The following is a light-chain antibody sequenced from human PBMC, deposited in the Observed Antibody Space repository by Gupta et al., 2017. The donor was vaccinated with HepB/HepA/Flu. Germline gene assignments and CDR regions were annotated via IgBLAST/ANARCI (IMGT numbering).Light chain of an antibody. Sequence: DIQMTQSPSSLSASVGDRVTFTCRASQGIKIFLNWFQQKPGQAPKLLVHDASNLQIGAPSTFSGIGSGTDFNFTITGLRPEDVATYFCRQEDLFPYTFGLGTKLHIK. CDR3: RQEDLFPYT. CDR1: QGIKIF. CDR2: DAS. J-gene: IGKJ2*01. V-gene: IGKV1-33*01.